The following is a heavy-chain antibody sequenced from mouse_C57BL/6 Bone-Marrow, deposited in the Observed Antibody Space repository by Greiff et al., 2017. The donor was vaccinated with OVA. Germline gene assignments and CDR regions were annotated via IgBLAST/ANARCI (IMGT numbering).Heavy chain of an antibody. CDR2: IRSKSNNYAT. V-gene: IGHV10-1*01. CDR3: VRHGAVVATDAMDY. Sequence: DVHLVESGGGLVQPKGSLKLSCAASGFSFNTYAMNWVRQAPGKGLEWVARIRSKSNNYATYYADSVKDRFTISRDDSESMLYLQMNNLKTEDTAMYYCVRHGAVVATDAMDYWGQGTSVTVSS. D-gene: IGHD1-1*01. J-gene: IGHJ4*01. CDR1: GFSFNTYA.